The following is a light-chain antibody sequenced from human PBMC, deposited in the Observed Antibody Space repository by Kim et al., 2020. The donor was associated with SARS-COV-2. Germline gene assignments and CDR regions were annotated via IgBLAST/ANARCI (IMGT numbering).Light chain of an antibody. V-gene: IGLV3-1*01. CDR3: QAWDSSTGV. CDR1: KLGDKY. Sequence: SVSPGQTASITWSGDKLGDKYASWYQQKAGPSPVLVIYEDTKRPSGFPGRFSGSNSGNTATLTISGTQAMDEADYYCQAWDSSTGVFGTGTKVTVL. CDR2: EDT. J-gene: IGLJ1*01.